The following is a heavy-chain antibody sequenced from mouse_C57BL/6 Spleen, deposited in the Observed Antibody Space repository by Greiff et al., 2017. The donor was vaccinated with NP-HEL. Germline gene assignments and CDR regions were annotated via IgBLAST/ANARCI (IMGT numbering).Heavy chain of an antibody. CDR3: ARWGVTTVVAENFDY. Sequence: VQLKESGPELVKPGASVKISCKASGYSFTGYYMHWVKQSHGNILDWIGYIYPYNGVSSYHQKFKGKATLTVDKSSSTAYMELRSLTSEDSAVYYCARWGVTTVVAENFDYWGQGTTLTVSS. CDR2: IYPYNGVS. V-gene: IGHV1-31*01. CDR1: GYSFTGYY. D-gene: IGHD1-1*01. J-gene: IGHJ2*01.